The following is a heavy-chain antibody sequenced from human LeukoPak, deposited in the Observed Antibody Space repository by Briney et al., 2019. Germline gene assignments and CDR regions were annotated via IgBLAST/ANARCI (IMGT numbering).Heavy chain of an antibody. CDR1: GYTFTGYY. CDR2: INPNSGGT. V-gene: IGHV1-2*02. D-gene: IGHD3-10*01. CDR3: ARENPLSFMVRGVILWFDP. Sequence: GASVKVSCKASGYTFTGYYMHWVRQAPGQGLEWMGWINPNSGGTNYAQKFQGRVTMTSDTSISTAYMELSRLRSDDTAVYYCARENPLSFMVRGVILWFDPWGQGTLVTVSS. J-gene: IGHJ5*02.